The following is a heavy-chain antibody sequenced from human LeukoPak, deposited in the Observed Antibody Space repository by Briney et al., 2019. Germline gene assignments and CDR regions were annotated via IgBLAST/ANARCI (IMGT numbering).Heavy chain of an antibody. CDR3: ARGSPDIVALHDY. D-gene: IGHD5-12*01. J-gene: IGHJ4*02. V-gene: IGHV5-51*01. Sequence: GESLKISCKASVYIFTSYCIGWVRQMPAKGREWMGIIYPGDSDTRYIPSFLGQVTISADKSISTASPQWSSLKASDTAMYYCARGSPDIVALHDYWGEGKLVTVSS. CDR2: IYPGDSDT. CDR1: VYIFTSYC.